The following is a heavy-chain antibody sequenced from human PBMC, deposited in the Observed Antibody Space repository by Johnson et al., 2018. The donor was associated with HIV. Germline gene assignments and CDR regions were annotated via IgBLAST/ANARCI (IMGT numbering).Heavy chain of an antibody. CDR3: TTQAQWLVRAYDAFDI. Sequence: VQLVESGGGLVKPGGSLRLSCTASGFTFSDAWMSWVRQAPGKGLEWVGRIKSKTDGGTTDYAAPVKGRFTISRDDSKNTLYLQMNSLKNEDTAVYYCTTQAQWLVRAYDAFDIWGQGTMVTVSS. D-gene: IGHD6-19*01. J-gene: IGHJ3*02. CDR1: GFTFSDAW. CDR2: IKSKTDGGTT. V-gene: IGHV3-15*01.